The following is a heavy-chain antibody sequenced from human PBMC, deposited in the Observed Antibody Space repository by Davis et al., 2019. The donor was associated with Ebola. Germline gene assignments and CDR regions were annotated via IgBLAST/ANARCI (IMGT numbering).Heavy chain of an antibody. CDR2: INPSGGST. J-gene: IGHJ4*02. CDR3: ARPSDFWSGYSLYYFDY. D-gene: IGHD3-3*01. V-gene: IGHV1-46*01. Sequence: ASVKVSCKASGYTFTSYYMHWVRQAPGQGLEWMGIINPSGGSTSYAQKFQGRVTMTRDTSTSTVYMELSSLRSEDTAVYYCARPSDFWSGYSLYYFDYWSQGTLVTVSS. CDR1: GYTFTSYY.